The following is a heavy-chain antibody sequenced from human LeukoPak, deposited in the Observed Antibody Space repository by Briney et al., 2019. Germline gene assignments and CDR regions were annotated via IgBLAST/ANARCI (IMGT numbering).Heavy chain of an antibody. CDR2: IKPDGSEK. D-gene: IGHD6-19*01. V-gene: IGHV3-7*01. CDR3: ARDSGSGGP. Sequence: PGGSLRLSCAASGFTFSSYGMHWVRRAPGKGLEWVAHIKPDGSEKNYVDSVKGRFTLFRDDAKNSVYLQMNSLRVEDTAVYYCARDSGSGGPWGQGTPVTVSS. J-gene: IGHJ5*02. CDR1: GFTFSSYG.